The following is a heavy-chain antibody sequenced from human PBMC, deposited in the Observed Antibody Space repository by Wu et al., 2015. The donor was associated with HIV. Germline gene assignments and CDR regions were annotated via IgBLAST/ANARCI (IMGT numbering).Heavy chain of an antibody. CDR3: ATHPGWTGVLDAFDM. D-gene: IGHD3/OR15-3a*01. V-gene: IGHV1-2*02. Sequence: HVQLAQSGAEMRKPGTSVKVSCKASGYSVSDYYLHWVRQVPGQRLEWMGWISPNFGGTNYAEKFQDRVIMTRDTTTSTVYMELTNLMPADSAVYYCATHPGWTGVLDAFDMWGQGTLVTVSS. J-gene: IGHJ3*02. CDR1: GYSVSDYY. CDR2: ISPNFGGT.